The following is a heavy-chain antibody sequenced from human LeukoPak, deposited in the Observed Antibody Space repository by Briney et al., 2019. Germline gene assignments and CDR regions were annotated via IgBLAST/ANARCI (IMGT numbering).Heavy chain of an antibody. CDR3: AKDEAAAGFTDV. V-gene: IGHV3-23*01. CDR2: ISGSGGST. D-gene: IGHD6-13*01. CDR1: GFTFSSYA. Sequence: PGGPLRLSCAASGFTFSSYAMSWVRQAPGKGLEWVSAISGSGGSTYYADSVKGRFTISRDNSKNTLYLQMNSLRAEDTAVYYCAKDEAAAGFTDVWGQGTTVTVSS. J-gene: IGHJ6*02.